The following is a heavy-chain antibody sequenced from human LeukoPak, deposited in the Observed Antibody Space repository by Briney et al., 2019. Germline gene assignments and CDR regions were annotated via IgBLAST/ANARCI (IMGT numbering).Heavy chain of an antibody. D-gene: IGHD2-21*01. V-gene: IGHV3-74*01. J-gene: IGHJ3*02. Sequence: GGSLRLSCAASGLTFTDFWMHWVRQAPRGGLVWVSRVKGDEISTLYADSVKGRFTISRDNAKNTLYLQMNSLRADDTALYYCATGPYSAFEMWGQGTMVTVSS. CDR3: ATGPYSAFEM. CDR2: VKGDEIST. CDR1: GLTFTDFW.